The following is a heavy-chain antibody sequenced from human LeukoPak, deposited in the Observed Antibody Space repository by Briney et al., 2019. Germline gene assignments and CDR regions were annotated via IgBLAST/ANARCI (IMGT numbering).Heavy chain of an antibody. CDR2: IKQDGSEK. J-gene: IGHJ6*01. Sequence: PGGSLRLSCAASGFTFSGYWMSWVRQAPGKGLEWVANIKQDGSEKYYVDSVKGRFTISRDNAKNSLYLQMNSLRAEDTAVYYCALCREMGIRYPQRYYY. D-gene: IGHD3-16*02. V-gene: IGHV3-7*01. CDR1: GFTFSGYW. CDR3: ALCREMGIRYPQRYYY.